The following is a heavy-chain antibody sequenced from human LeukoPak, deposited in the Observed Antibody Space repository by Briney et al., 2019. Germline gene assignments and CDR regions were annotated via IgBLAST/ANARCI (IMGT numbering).Heavy chain of an antibody. CDR1: GFTFSNAW. J-gene: IGHJ4*02. CDR3: TTVGGGSGYYYFDY. V-gene: IGHV3-15*01. CDR2: IKSKTDGGTT. Sequence: PGGSLRLSCAASGFTFSNAWMSWVRQAPGKGLEWVGRIKSKTDGGTTDYAAPVKGRFTISRDDSKNTLYLQTNSLKTEDTAVYYCTTVGGGSGYYYFDYWGQGTLVTVSS. D-gene: IGHD3-22*01.